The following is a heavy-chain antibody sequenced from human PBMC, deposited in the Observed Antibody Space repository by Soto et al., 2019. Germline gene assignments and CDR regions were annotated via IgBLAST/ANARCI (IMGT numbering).Heavy chain of an antibody. CDR2: IIPIFGTA. CDR3: ARSCSGGSCYARYSYYYGMDV. Sequence: QVQLVQSGAEVKKPGSSVNVSCKASGGTFSSYAISWVRQAPGQGLEWMGGIIPIFGTANYAQKFQGRVTITADESTSTAYMELSSLRSEDTAVYYCARSCSGGSCYARYSYYYGMDVWGQGTTVTVSS. D-gene: IGHD2-15*01. J-gene: IGHJ6*02. V-gene: IGHV1-69*01. CDR1: GGTFSSYA.